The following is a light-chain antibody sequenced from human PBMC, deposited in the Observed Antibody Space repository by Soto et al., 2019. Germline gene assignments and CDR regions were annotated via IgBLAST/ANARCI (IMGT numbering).Light chain of an antibody. CDR3: AAWDDSLNVWV. J-gene: IGLJ3*02. Sequence: QSVLTQPPSASGTPGQRVTISCSGSSSSIGSNTVNWYQQLPGTAPKLLIYSNNQRPSGVPDRFSGSKSGTSASLAISGLQSEDEADYYCAAWDDSLNVWVFGGGTKVTVL. V-gene: IGLV1-44*01. CDR1: SSSIGSNT. CDR2: SNN.